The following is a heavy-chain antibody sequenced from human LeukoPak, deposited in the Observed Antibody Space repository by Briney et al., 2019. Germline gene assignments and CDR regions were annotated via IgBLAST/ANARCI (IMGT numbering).Heavy chain of an antibody. D-gene: IGHD4/OR15-4a*01. J-gene: IGHJ4*02. Sequence: AGGSLRLSCVASGFIFNKHAMSWVRQAPGKGLEWVSGLSGSGSSTDYADSVRGRFTVSRDNSKNTLFLQMNILRAEDTAIYYCAKERDYGPADYWGQGTLVTVSS. CDR3: AKERDYGPADY. V-gene: IGHV3-23*01. CDR1: GFIFNKHA. CDR2: LSGSGSST.